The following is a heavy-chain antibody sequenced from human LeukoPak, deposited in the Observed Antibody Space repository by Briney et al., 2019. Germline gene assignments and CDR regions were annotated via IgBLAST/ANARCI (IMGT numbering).Heavy chain of an antibody. V-gene: IGHV4-39*07. CDR2: IYYSGST. Sequence: SETLSLTCTVSGGYISSSSYYWGWIRQSAGKGLEWIGSIYYSGSTYYNPTLKSRVTISVDTSKNQFSLKLSSVTAADTAVYYCARGALGIAAAGTWFDPWGQGTLVTVSS. CDR3: ARGALGIAAAGTWFDP. CDR1: GGYISSSSYY. J-gene: IGHJ5*02. D-gene: IGHD6-13*01.